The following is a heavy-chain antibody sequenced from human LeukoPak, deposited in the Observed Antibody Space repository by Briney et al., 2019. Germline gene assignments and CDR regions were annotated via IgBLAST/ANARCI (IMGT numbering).Heavy chain of an antibody. J-gene: IGHJ4*02. CDR3: ARDNYGYFDWWGGGFDY. Sequence: GGSLRLSCAASGFTFSSYGMHRVRQAPGKGLEWVAVIWYDGSNKYYADSVKGRFTISRDNSKNTLYLQMNSLRAEDTAVYYCARDNYGYFDWWGGGFDYWGQGTLVTVSS. D-gene: IGHD3-9*01. CDR1: GFTFSSYG. CDR2: IWYDGSNK. V-gene: IGHV3-33*01.